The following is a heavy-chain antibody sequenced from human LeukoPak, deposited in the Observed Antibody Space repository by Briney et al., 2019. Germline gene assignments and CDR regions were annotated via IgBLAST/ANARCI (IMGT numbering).Heavy chain of an antibody. D-gene: IGHD3-9*01. CDR1: GFTFDDYG. CDR3: ARLHYDVLTGPFDF. CDR2: INWNGGST. V-gene: IGHV3-20*04. Sequence: GGSLRLSCAASGFTFDDYGMSWVRQAPGKGLEWVSGINWNGGSTGYADSVKGRFTISRDNSKNTLWLQMNSLRAEDTAVYYCARLHYDVLTGPFDFWGQGILVTVSS. J-gene: IGHJ4*02.